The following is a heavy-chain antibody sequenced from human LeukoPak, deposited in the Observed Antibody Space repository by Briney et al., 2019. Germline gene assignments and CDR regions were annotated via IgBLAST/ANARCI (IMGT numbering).Heavy chain of an antibody. Sequence: PSETLCLTCAVYGGSFSGYYWTWIRQVPGKGLEWIGEINHNGDTNYNPPLRSRVTISVDTSRNQFSLNLTSVTAADTAVYYCARNSWVALKDYFYGLDVWGQGTTVTVSS. J-gene: IGHJ6*02. CDR3: ARNSWVALKDYFYGLDV. V-gene: IGHV4-34*01. CDR2: INHNGDT. CDR1: GGSFSGYY. D-gene: IGHD2-15*01.